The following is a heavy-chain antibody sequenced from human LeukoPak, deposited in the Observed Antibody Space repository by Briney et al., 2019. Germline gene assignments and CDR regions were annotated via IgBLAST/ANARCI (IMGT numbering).Heavy chain of an antibody. D-gene: IGHD3-3*01. V-gene: IGHV3-21*01. Sequence: GGSLRLSCAASGFTFSSYSMNWVRQAPGKGLEWVSSISSSSSYIYYADSVKGRFTISRDNAKNPLYLQMNSLRAEDTAVYYCARGRPNWGSYYDKQLDYWGQGTLVTVSS. CDR3: ARGRPNWGSYYDKQLDY. CDR1: GFTFSSYS. J-gene: IGHJ4*02. CDR2: ISSSSSYI.